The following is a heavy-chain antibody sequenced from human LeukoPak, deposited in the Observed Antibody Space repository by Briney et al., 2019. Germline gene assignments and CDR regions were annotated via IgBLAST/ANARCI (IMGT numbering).Heavy chain of an antibody. J-gene: IGHJ4*02. Sequence: GASVKVSCKASGYTFTGYYMHWVRQAPGQGLEWMGWINPNSGGTNYAQKFQGRVTMTRDTSISTAYMELSRLRSDDTAVYYCARDQGRVGATHSWDYWGQGTLVTVSS. CDR3: ARDQGRVGATHSWDY. D-gene: IGHD1-26*01. CDR1: GYTFTGYY. CDR2: INPNSGGT. V-gene: IGHV1-2*02.